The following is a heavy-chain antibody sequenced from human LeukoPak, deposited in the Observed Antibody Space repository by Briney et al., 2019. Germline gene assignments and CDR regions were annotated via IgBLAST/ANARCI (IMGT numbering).Heavy chain of an antibody. V-gene: IGHV3-21*04. CDR2: ISSGSSYI. CDR1: GFTFGSYS. J-gene: IGHJ6*02. D-gene: IGHD3-22*01. CDR3: AKEGYYDIHLGMDV. Sequence: GGSLRLSCAASGFTFGSYSMNWVRQAPGKGLEWVSSISSGSSYIYYADSVKGRFTISRDNAKNSLYLQMNSLRAEDTAVYYCAKEGYYDIHLGMDVWGQGTTVTVSS.